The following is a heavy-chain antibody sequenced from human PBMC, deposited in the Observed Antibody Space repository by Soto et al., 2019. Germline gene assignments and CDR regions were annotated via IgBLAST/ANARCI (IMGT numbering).Heavy chain of an antibody. J-gene: IGHJ4*02. CDR3: ARTGHLFDY. CDR2: IYYSGNT. Sequence: SETLSLTCTVSGDSISSGDYYWSWIRQHPGKGLEWIGCIYYSGNTYYNPSLKRRFSISVDTSKNQFYLQLSSVTAADSAVYYCARTGHLFDYWGQGSLVTVSS. V-gene: IGHV4-30-4*01. CDR1: GDSISSGDYY.